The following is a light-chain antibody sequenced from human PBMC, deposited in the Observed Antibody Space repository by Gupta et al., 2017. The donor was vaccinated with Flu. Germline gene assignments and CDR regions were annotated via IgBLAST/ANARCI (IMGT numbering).Light chain of an antibody. CDR3: VLYMGSGVLI. V-gene: IGLV8-61*01. CDR2: VTS. CDR1: SVLVSSDHQ. J-gene: IGLJ2*01. Sequence: RSVLVSSDHQTCWYQQRPGQAPRTLVYVTSIRSSVVPERFSGSILGHTASLTITVDQADEDCRYCCVLYMGSGVLIFGGGTRVTV.